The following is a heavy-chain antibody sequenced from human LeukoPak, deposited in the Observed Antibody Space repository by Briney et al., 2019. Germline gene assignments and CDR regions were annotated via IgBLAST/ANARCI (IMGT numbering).Heavy chain of an antibody. D-gene: IGHD1-26*01. CDR2: ISSSSYT. CDR1: GFTFSDYY. J-gene: IGHJ4*02. V-gene: IGHV3-11*06. CDR3: ARGRQVGATYYFDY. Sequence: GGSLRLSCAASGFTFSDYYMSWIRQAPGKGLEWVSYISSSSYTNYADSVKGRFTISRDNAKDSLYLQMNSLRAEDTAVYYCARGRQVGATYYFDYWGQGTLVTVSS.